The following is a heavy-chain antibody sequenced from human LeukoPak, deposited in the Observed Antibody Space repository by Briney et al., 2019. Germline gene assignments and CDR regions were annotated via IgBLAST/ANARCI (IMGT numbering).Heavy chain of an antibody. J-gene: IGHJ4*02. CDR3: TRESGAFSPFGF. CDR1: GGSITTTNW. D-gene: IGHD1-26*01. Sequence: SGTQSLTCAVSGGSITTTNWRSWVRQPPGKGLEWIGEVHLNGATNYNPSLESRFSMSIDKSNNHLSLEVTSVTAADTAMYYCTRESGAFSPFGFWGQGTLVTVSS. V-gene: IGHV4-4*02. CDR2: VHLNGAT.